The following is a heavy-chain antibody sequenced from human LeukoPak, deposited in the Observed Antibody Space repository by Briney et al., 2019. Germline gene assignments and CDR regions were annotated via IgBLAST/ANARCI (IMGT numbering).Heavy chain of an antibody. CDR2: IYYSGST. J-gene: IGHJ1*01. D-gene: IGHD6-13*01. V-gene: IGHV4-39*01. CDR3: ARQYGSWYTFYFQH. Sequence: KPSETLSLTCTVSGGSISSSSYYWGWIRQPPGKGLEWIGSIYYSGSTYYNPSLKSRVTISVDTSKNQSSLKLSSVTAADTAVYYCARQYGSWYTFYFQHWGQGTLVTVSS. CDR1: GGSISSSSYY.